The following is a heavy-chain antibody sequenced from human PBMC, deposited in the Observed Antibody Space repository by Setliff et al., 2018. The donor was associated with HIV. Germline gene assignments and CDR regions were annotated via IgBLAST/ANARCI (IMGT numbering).Heavy chain of an antibody. J-gene: IGHJ5*02. CDR2: INPKSGVA. V-gene: IGHV1-2*06. CDR3: ARAHFLVAMTRNWFDP. Sequence: ASVKVSCKASGYTFTDFYIHWVRQAPGQGLEWIGRINPKSGVADYLKKFQGRVTMTTDTSTNTAHMELIRPRFDDTAVYYCARAHFLVAMTRNWFDPWGQGILVTVSS. CDR1: GYTFTDFY. D-gene: IGHD5-12*01.